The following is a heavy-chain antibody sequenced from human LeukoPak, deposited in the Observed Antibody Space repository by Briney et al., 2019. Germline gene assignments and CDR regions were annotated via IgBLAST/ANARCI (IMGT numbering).Heavy chain of an antibody. J-gene: IGHJ5*02. Sequence: RGGSLRLSFAASGFPFNDYYMSWIRQAPGKGGGGRSYSNIGGTDTHYADSVKGRFTISRDNAKKSLYLEMNNLRDEDTAVYYCATDGAGFDAWGQGVLVTVSS. V-gene: IGHV3-11*01. CDR1: GFPFNDYY. CDR2: SNIGGTDT. CDR3: ATDGAGFDA.